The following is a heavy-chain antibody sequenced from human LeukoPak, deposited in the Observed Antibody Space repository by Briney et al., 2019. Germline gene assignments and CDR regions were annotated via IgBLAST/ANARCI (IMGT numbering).Heavy chain of an antibody. J-gene: IGHJ4*02. CDR1: GGSISSGSYY. CDR2: IYYSGTT. D-gene: IGHD3-22*01. CDR3: ARDYYYDSTGYLFDY. V-gene: IGHV4-39*07. Sequence: ASETLSLTCTVSGGSISSGSYYWGWIRQPPGMGLEWIGSIYYSGTTYYNPSLKSRVTIPVDTSKNQFSLKLSSVTAADTAVYYCARDYYYDSTGYLFDYWGQGTLVTVSS.